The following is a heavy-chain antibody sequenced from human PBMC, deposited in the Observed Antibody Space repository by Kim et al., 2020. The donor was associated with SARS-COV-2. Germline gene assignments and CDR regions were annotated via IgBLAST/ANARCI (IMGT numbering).Heavy chain of an antibody. CDR1: GLTFSSYA. Sequence: GGSLRLSCAASGLTFSSYAMHWVRQAPGRGLEWVAVISYDGSNKYYADSVKGRFTISRDNSKNTLYLQMNSLRAEDTAVYYCARDIAAVYYGMDVWGQGTTVTVSS. D-gene: IGHD6-13*01. J-gene: IGHJ6*02. V-gene: IGHV3-30-3*01. CDR3: ARDIAAVYYGMDV. CDR2: ISYDGSNK.